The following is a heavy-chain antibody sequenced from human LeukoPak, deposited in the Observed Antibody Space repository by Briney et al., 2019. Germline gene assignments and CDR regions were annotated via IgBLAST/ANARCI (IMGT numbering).Heavy chain of an antibody. CDR3: AKYYYDSSGYSSADY. D-gene: IGHD3-22*01. CDR1: GGSISSSSYY. J-gene: IGHJ4*02. CDR2: IYYSGST. Sequence: SETLSLTCTVSGGSISSSSYYWGWIRQHPGKGLEWIGSIYYSGSTYYNPSLKSRVTISVDTSKNQFSLKLSSVTAADTAVYYCAKYYYDSSGYSSADYWGQGTLVTVSS. V-gene: IGHV4-39*01.